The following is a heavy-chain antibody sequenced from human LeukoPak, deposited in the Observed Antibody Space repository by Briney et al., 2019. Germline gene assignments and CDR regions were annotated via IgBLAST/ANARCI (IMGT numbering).Heavy chain of an antibody. V-gene: IGHV3-53*01. Sequence: GGSLRLSCAASGFTVSSNYMSWVRQAPGKGLEWVSVIYSGGSTYYADSVKGRFTISRDTSKNTLYLQMSSLRAEDTAVYFCAIDHRDTSGWHYYFDYWGQGTLVTVSS. CDR1: GFTVSSNY. D-gene: IGHD6-19*01. CDR3: AIDHRDTSGWHYYFDY. CDR2: IYSGGST. J-gene: IGHJ4*02.